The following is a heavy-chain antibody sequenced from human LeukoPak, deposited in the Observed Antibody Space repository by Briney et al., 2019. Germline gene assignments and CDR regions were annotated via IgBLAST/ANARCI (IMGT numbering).Heavy chain of an antibody. V-gene: IGHV3-74*01. Sequence: PGGSLRLSCAASGFTFSSYWMHWVRQAPGKGLVWVSRINSDGSSTSYADSVKGRFTISRDNAKNTLYLQMNSLRAEDTAVYYCARAHLYYYGSGTSQGYYYYGMDVWGQGTTVTVSS. CDR1: GFTFSSYW. J-gene: IGHJ6*02. D-gene: IGHD3-10*01. CDR2: INSDGSST. CDR3: ARAHLYYYGSGTSQGYYYYGMDV.